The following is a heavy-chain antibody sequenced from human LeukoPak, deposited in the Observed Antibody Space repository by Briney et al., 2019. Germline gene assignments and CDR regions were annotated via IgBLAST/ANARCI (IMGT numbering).Heavy chain of an antibody. Sequence: PSETLSLTCTVSGGSISSYYWSWIRQPAGKGLEWIGRIYTSGSTNYNPSLKSRVTMSVDTSKNQFSLKLSSVTAADTAVYYCARAYGRRGSSGTTRNYYYYMDVWGKGTTVTISS. J-gene: IGHJ6*03. V-gene: IGHV4-4*07. D-gene: IGHD6-19*01. CDR1: GGSISSYY. CDR3: ARAYGRRGSSGTTRNYYYYMDV. CDR2: IYTSGST.